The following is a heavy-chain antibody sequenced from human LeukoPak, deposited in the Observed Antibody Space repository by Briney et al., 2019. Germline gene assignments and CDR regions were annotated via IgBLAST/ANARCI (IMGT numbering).Heavy chain of an antibody. V-gene: IGHV4-30-4*07. D-gene: IGHD2-15*01. CDR3: ARTVTPHCSGGSCYSGADYYYYMDV. Sequence: SETLSLTCAVSGGSISSGGYSWSWIRQPPGKGLEWIGYIYDSGSTYYNPSLKSRVTISVDTSKNQFFLKLSSVTAADTAVYYCARTVTPHCSGGSCYSGADYYYYMDVWGKGTTVTVSS. CDR1: GGSISSGGYS. CDR2: IYDSGST. J-gene: IGHJ6*03.